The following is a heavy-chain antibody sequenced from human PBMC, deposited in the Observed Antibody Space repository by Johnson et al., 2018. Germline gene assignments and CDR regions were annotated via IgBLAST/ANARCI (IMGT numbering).Heavy chain of an antibody. D-gene: IGHD3-10*01. CDR3: ARDLRQPGAEYFQH. V-gene: IGHV3-21*01. CDR2: ISASSKYI. Sequence: VQLVESGGGLVKPGGSXKVSCVASGFIFGDYSMNWVRQAPGKGLEWVSSISASSKYIYSTDSVKCRFTSSRDNAKNSLYLKMSSLRAEDTAVYYCARDLRQPGAEYFQHWGRGTLVTVSA. CDR1: GFIFGDYS. J-gene: IGHJ1*01.